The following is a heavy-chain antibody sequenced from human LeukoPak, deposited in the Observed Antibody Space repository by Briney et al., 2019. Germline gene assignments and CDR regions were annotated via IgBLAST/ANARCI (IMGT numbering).Heavy chain of an antibody. CDR3: ARQGTYSSAIGMGY. CDR1: GYTFNNHY. V-gene: IGHV1-46*02. Sequence: ASVKVSCTASGYTFNNHYMYWVRQAPGQGLEWMGVINPSGGSTSYAQKFQGRVTMTRDMSTRTVYMEVNSLRSEDTAVYYCARQGTYSSAIGMGYWGQGTLVTVSS. J-gene: IGHJ4*02. CDR2: INPSGGST. D-gene: IGHD6-19*01.